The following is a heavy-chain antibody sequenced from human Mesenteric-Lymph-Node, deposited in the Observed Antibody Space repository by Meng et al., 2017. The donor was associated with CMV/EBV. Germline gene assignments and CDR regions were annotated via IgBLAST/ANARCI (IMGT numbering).Heavy chain of an antibody. CDR2: IKSKTDGGTT. CDR1: GFTFSNAW. D-gene: IGHD1-26*01. Sequence: GESLKISCAASGFTFSNAWMSWVRQAPGKGLEWVGRIKSKTDGGTTDYAAPVKGRFTISRDDSKNALYLQMNSLKTEDTAVYYCTTDPVGDQDFDYWGQGTLVTVSS. J-gene: IGHJ4*02. V-gene: IGHV3-15*01. CDR3: TTDPVGDQDFDY.